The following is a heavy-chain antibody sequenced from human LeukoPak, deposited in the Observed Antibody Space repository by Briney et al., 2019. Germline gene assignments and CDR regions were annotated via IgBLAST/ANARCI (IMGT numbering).Heavy chain of an antibody. J-gene: IGHJ4*02. D-gene: IGHD2-2*03. V-gene: IGHV4-30-2*01. Sequence: PSETLSLTCAVSGGSISSSSYYWGWIRQPPGKGLEWIGYIYHSGSTYYNPSLKSRVTISVDRSKNQFSLRLSSVTAADTAVYYCARGTRVDIPPSEYFDYWGQGTLVTISS. CDR3: ARGTRVDIPPSEYFDY. CDR1: GGSISSSSYY. CDR2: IYHSGST.